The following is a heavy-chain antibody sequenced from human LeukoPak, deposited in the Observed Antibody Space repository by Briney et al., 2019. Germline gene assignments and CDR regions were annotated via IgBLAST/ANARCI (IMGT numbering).Heavy chain of an antibody. CDR3: ARDRARVVVDAFDI. J-gene: IGHJ3*02. Sequence: PGGSLRLSCAASGFTFSSYWMSWVRQAPGKGLEWVANIKQDGSEKYYVDSVKGRFTISRDNAKNSLYLQMNSLRAEDTAVYYCARDRARVVVDAFDIWGQGTMVTVSS. CDR1: GFTFSSYW. CDR2: IKQDGSEK. D-gene: IGHD2-15*01. V-gene: IGHV3-7*01.